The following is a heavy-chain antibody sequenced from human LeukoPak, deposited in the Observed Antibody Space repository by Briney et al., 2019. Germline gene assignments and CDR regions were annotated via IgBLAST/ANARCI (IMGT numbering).Heavy chain of an antibody. J-gene: IGHJ6*04. CDR2: IIPIFGIA. CDR1: GGTFSSYA. Sequence: GASVKVSCKASGGTFSSYAISWVRQAPGQGLEWMGRIIPIFGIANYAQKFQGRVTITADKSTSTAYMELSSLRSEDTAVYYCARVEPAAVIPTSYYTGRAVGGKGPRV. CDR3: ARVEPAAVIPTSYYTGRAV. D-gene: IGHD2-2*01. V-gene: IGHV1-69*04.